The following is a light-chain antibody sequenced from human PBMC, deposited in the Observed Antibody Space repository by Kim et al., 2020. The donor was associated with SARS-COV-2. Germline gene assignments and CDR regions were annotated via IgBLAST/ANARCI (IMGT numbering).Light chain of an antibody. V-gene: IGKV3-11*01. J-gene: IGKJ4*01. Sequence: EIVLTQSPATRSLSPGERATLSCRASQSVSSYLAWYQQKPGQAPRLLIYDASNRATGIPARFSGSGSGTDFTLTISSLEPEDFAVYYCQPRSNWPLTFGGGTKVDIK. CDR1: QSVSSY. CDR2: DAS. CDR3: QPRSNWPLT.